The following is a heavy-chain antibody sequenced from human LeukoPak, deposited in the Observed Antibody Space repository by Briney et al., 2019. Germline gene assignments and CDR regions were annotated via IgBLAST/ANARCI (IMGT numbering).Heavy chain of an antibody. D-gene: IGHD3-10*01. CDR2: IYYSGST. CDR1: GGSISSYY. V-gene: IGHV4-59*12. CDR3: AREDGSGSYYSFPY. J-gene: IGHJ4*02. Sequence: PSETLSLTCTVSGGSISSYYWSWIRQPPGKGLEWIGSIYYSGSTNYNPSLKSRVTISVDKSKNQFSLKLSSVTAADTAVYYCAREDGSGSYYSFPYWGQGTLVTVSS.